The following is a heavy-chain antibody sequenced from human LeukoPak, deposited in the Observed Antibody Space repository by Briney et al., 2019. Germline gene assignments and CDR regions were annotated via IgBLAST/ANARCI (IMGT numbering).Heavy chain of an antibody. CDR2: ISSDGATT. J-gene: IGHJ4*02. CDR1: GFTFSSSP. CDR3: VKEKSYYDY. V-gene: IGHV3-64D*06. Sequence: PGGSLRLSCSTSGFTFSSSPMHWVRQAPGKGLEYVSAISSDGATTYYSDSLKDRFTISRDNSKSTLFLQMRYLRVEDTAVYYCVKEKSYYDYWGQGTLVTASS. D-gene: IGHD1-26*01.